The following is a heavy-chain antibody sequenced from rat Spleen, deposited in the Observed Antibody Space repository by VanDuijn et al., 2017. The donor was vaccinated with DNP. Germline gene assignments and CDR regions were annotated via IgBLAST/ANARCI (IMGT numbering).Heavy chain of an antibody. V-gene: IGHV5-22*01. J-gene: IGHJ2*01. Sequence: EVQLVESGGGLVQPGRSLKLSCAASGFTFSDYYMAWVRQAPKKGLEWVASISYEGSSTYYGDSVKGRFTISRDSAKSSLYLQMNSLKSEDTATYYCVRDPSYHYDGSYYSFFDYWGQGVMVTVSS. CDR2: ISYEGSST. CDR1: GFTFSDYY. CDR3: VRDPSYHYDGSYYSFFDY. D-gene: IGHD1-12*02.